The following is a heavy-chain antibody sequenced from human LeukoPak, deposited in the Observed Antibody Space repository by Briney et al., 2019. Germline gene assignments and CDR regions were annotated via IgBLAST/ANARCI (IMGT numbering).Heavy chain of an antibody. Sequence: ASVKVSCKASGGTFSSCAISWVRQAPGQGLEWMGRIIPIFGTANYAQKFQGRVTITTDESTSTAYMELSSLRSEDTAVYYCARAPPYYDILTDNWFDPWGQGTLVTVSS. D-gene: IGHD3-9*01. CDR3: ARAPPYYDILTDNWFDP. V-gene: IGHV1-69*05. J-gene: IGHJ5*02. CDR2: IIPIFGTA. CDR1: GGTFSSCA.